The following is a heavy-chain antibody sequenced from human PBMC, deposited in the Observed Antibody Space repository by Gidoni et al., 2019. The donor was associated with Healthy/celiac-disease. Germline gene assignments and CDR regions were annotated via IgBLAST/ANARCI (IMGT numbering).Heavy chain of an antibody. D-gene: IGHD3-3*01. J-gene: IGHJ6*02. V-gene: IGHV3-30*18. CDR1: GFTFSSYG. CDR3: AKDRGYDFWSGYYGMDV. CDR2: ISYDGSNK. Sequence: QVQLVESGGGVVQPGRSLRLSCAASGFTFSSYGMHWVRQAPGKGLEWVAVISYDGSNKYYADSVKGRFTISRDNSKNTLYLQMNSLRAEDTAVYYCAKDRGYDFWSGYYGMDVWGQGTTVTVSS.